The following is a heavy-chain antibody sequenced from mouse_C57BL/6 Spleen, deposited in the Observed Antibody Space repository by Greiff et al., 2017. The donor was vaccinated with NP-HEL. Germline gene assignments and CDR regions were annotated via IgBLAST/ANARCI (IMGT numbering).Heavy chain of an antibody. J-gene: IGHJ3*01. V-gene: IGHV5-6*01. D-gene: IGHD2-4*01. CDR1: GFTFSSYG. CDR2: ISSGGSYT. CDR3: ARLYDYDRWFAY. Sequence: VQLKESGGDLVKPGGSLKLSCAASGFTFSSYGMSWVRQTPDKRLEWVATISSGGSYTYYPDSVKGRFTISRDNAKNTLYLQMSSLKSEDTAMYYCARLYDYDRWFAYWGQGTLVTVSA.